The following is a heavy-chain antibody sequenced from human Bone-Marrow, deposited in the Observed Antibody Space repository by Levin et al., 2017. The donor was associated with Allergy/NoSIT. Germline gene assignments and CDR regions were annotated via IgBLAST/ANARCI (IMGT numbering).Heavy chain of an antibody. CDR3: AHTRLGESETLDTYHYYGMDV. J-gene: IGHJ6*02. CDR2: ICWDDDK. Sequence: NVSGPTLVKPTQTLTLTCTLSGFSLTTTGVCVAWIRQPPGKALEWLALICWDDDKRYSPSLKNRLTITKDTSKDQVDLTVTNMDPDDIGTYYCAHTRLGESETLDTYHYYGMDVWGQGATVTVS. CDR1: GFSLTTTGVC. D-gene: IGHD3-16*01. V-gene: IGHV2-5*02.